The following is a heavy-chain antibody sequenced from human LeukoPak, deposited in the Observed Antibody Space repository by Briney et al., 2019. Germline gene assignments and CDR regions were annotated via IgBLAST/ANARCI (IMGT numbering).Heavy chain of an antibody. CDR2: VYYSVSS. CDR1: GGSISSYY. J-gene: IGHJ6*03. V-gene: IGHV4-59*08. CDR3: ARQESGPYHYMDV. Sequence: PSETLSLTCTVSGGSISSYYLTWIRQAPGKGLEWIGYVYYSVSSNYNPSLKSRVSISQDTSKNQVSLKLSSVTAADTTVYYCARQESGPYHYMDVWGKGTTVTVSS. D-gene: IGHD3-3*01.